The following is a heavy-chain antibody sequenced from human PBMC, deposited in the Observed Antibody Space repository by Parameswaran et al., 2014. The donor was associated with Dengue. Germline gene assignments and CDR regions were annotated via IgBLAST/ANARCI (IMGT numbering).Heavy chain of an antibody. CDR3: TTDPELLWFGELFGY. CDR2: IKSKTDGGTT. J-gene: IGHJ4*02. D-gene: IGHD3-10*01. V-gene: IGHV3-15*01. Sequence: RWIRQPPGKGLEWVGRIKSKTDGGTTDYAAPVKGRFTISRDDSKNTLYLQMNSLKTEDTAVYYCTTDPELLWFGELFGYWGQGTLVTVSS.